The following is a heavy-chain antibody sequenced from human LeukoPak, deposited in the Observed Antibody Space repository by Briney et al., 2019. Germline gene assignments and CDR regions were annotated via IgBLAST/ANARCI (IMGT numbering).Heavy chain of an antibody. CDR3: AREYYYDSSGYYDYYYYYMDV. J-gene: IGHJ6*03. CDR1: GGSISSPVW. V-gene: IGHV4-4*02. Sequence: SETLSLTCAVSGGSISSPVWWSWVRQPPGKGLEWIGEIYHSGSTNYNPSLKSRVTISVDKSKNQFSLKLSSVTAADTAVYYCAREYYYDSSGYYDYYYYYMDVWGKGTTVTVSS. CDR2: IYHSGST. D-gene: IGHD3-22*01.